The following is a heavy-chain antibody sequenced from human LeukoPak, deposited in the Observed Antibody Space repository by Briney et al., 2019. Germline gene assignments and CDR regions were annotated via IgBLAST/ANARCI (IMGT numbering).Heavy chain of an antibody. CDR3: ARLNYYAFDY. CDR1: GCTLSSYW. V-gene: IGHV3-7*04. Sequence: PGGSLRLSCAASGCTLSSYWMTWVRQAPGKGLELVAIINQDGSEKYYVDSLKGRFTISRDNAKNSFFLQMNSLRAEDTAVYYCARLNYYAFDYWGQGTLVTVSS. D-gene: IGHD3-10*01. CDR2: INQDGSEK. J-gene: IGHJ4*02.